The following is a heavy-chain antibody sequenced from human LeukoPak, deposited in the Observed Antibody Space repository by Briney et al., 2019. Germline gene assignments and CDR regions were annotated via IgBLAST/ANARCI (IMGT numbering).Heavy chain of an antibody. J-gene: IGHJ2*01. V-gene: IGHV3-48*03. CDR2: ISSSGSTI. Sequence: TGGSLRLSCAASGFTFSSYEMNWVRQAPGKGLEWVSYISSSGSTIYYADSVKGRFTISRDNAKNSLYLQMNSLRAEDTAVYYCARDLAETVEMATNPYWYFDLWGRGTLVTVSS. CDR1: GFTFSSYE. CDR3: ARDLAETVEMATNPYWYFDL. D-gene: IGHD5-24*01.